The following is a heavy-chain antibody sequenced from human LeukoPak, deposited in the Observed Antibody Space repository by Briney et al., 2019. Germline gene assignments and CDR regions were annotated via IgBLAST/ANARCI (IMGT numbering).Heavy chain of an antibody. D-gene: IGHD3-22*01. CDR2: ISSSSSYI. CDR1: GFTFSSYS. V-gene: IGHV3-21*01. CDR3: ARDVSDYYDSSGYWSFDY. Sequence: GGSLRLSCAASGFTFSSYSMNWVRQAPGKGLEWVSSISSSSSYIYYADSVKGRFTISRDNAKNSLYLQMNSLRAEDTAVYYCARDVSDYYDSSGYWSFDYWGQGTLVTVSS. J-gene: IGHJ4*02.